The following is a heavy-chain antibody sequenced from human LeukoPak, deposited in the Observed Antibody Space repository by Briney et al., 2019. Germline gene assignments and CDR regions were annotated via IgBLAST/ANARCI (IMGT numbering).Heavy chain of an antibody. D-gene: IGHD1-1*01. Sequence: ASVKVSCKASGYTFTDYYIHWVRQAPGQGLEWMGWIIPNSGDTNDAQKFQGRVTMTRDTSITTAYMELTRLTSDDTAVYYCARGGGGAATGFHWGQGSLVTVSS. CDR2: IIPNSGDT. CDR1: GYTFTDYY. CDR3: ARGGGGAATGFH. J-gene: IGHJ4*02. V-gene: IGHV1-2*02.